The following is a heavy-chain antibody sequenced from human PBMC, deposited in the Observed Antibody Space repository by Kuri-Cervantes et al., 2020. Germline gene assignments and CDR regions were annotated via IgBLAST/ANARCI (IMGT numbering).Heavy chain of an antibody. Sequence: SVKVSCKASGGTFSSYAISWVRQAPGQGLEWMGGIIPIFGTANYAQKFQGRVTITADKSANTAYMELGSLRSEDTAAYYCARGASPTGSYLYFYYHIDVWGKGTTVTVSS. D-gene: IGHD1-26*01. J-gene: IGHJ6*03. CDR2: IIPIFGTA. V-gene: IGHV1-69*06. CDR3: ARGASPTGSYLYFYYHIDV. CDR1: GGTFSSYA.